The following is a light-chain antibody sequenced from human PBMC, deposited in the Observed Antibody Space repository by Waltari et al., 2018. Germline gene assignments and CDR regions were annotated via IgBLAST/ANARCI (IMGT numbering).Light chain of an antibody. CDR3: SGWDDSLNGWV. J-gene: IGLJ3*02. CDR1: NSNIGRNI. CDR2: NDN. Sequence: QSVLRQSPSVSGAPGQRVTISCSGINSNIGRNIVHWYQQFPGGAPKLLLFNDNQRPSGVPDRFSGSKSGPSASLAISGLQSEDEAEYYCSGWDDSLNGWVFGGGTKLTVL. V-gene: IGLV1-44*01.